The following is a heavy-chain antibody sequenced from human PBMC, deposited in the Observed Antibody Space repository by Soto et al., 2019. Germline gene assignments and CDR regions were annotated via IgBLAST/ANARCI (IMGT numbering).Heavy chain of an antibody. CDR3: TRGPRPSSAGTGAY. J-gene: IGHJ4*02. CDR2: IGGSGGYK. D-gene: IGHD6-13*01. V-gene: IGHV3-23*01. Sequence: EVQLLESGGGLVQPGGSLRLSCAASGFFFSSYAMSWVRQAPGKGLEWVSGIGGSGGYKSYADSVKGRFTISRDNSKNTLYLQMNSLRAEDTAVYYCTRGPRPSSAGTGAYWGQGTLVTVSS. CDR1: GFFFSSYA.